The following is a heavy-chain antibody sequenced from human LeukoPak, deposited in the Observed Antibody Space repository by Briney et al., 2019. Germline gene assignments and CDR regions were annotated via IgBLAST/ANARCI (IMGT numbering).Heavy chain of an antibody. CDR2: IIPIFGTA. D-gene: IGHD5-18*01. J-gene: IGHJ4*02. Sequence: ASVKVSCKASGGTFSSYAISWVRRAPGQGLEWMGGIIPIFGTANYAQKFQGRVTITADESTSTAYMELSSLRSEDTAVYYCARGSATQLWFDYWGQGTLVTVSS. V-gene: IGHV1-69*13. CDR1: GGTFSSYA. CDR3: ARGSATQLWFDY.